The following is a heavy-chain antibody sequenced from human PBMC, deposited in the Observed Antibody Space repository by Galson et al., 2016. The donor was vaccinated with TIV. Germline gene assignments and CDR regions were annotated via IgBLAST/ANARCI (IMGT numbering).Heavy chain of an antibody. D-gene: IGHD2/OR15-2a*01. CDR2: MWYDGSDK. J-gene: IGHJ5*02. Sequence: SLRLSCAASGFTFASYGMHWVRQAPGKGLEWVTLMWYDGSDKYYADSVKGRFTISRDNSKNTLYLQMTSLRFEDTAVYYCATVAWFPGLSLDTWGQGTLVTVSS. CDR3: ATVAWFPGLSLDT. CDR1: GFTFASYG. V-gene: IGHV3-33*01.